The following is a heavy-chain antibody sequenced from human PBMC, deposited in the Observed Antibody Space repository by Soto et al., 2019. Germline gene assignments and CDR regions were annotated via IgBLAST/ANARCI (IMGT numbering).Heavy chain of an antibody. CDR1: GLSLSTPA. CDR2: ISGNGDNR. CDR3: ARPRGYGVFVAYDI. J-gene: IGHJ3*02. D-gene: IGHD4-17*01. V-gene: IGHV3-23*01. Sequence: PXGSRSLSCSAYGLSLSTPAISCDSQAPVKGLEWVAAISGNGDNRFCAVSVKGRFTIARDSFTTTLQFNRLRTEYTYVYYCARPRGYGVFVAYDIWGQGTMVTVSS.